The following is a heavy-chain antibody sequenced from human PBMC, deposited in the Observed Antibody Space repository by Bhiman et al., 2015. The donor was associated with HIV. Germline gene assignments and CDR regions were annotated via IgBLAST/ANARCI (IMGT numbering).Heavy chain of an antibody. D-gene: IGHD2-21*01. CDR3: ARDGGYCVDY. Sequence: EVQLVESGGGLVQPGGSLRLSCAASGFAFSTYSMNWVRQAPGKGLEWISYISTSSSTKYYADSVKGRFTVSRDNAKSSLYLQMNSLRAEDTAVYYCARDGGYCVDYWGQGTLVTVSS. V-gene: IGHV3-48*01. CDR1: GFAFSTYS. CDR2: ISTSSSTK. J-gene: IGHJ4*02.